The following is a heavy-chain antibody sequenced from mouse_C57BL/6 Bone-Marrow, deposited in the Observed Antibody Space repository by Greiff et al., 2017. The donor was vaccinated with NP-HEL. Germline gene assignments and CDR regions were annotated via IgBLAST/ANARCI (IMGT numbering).Heavy chain of an antibody. V-gene: IGHV1-66*01. CDR1: GYSFTSYY. J-gene: IGHJ2*01. D-gene: IGHD1-1*01. CDR2: IYPGSGNT. CDR3: ALVYYGSSYVFDY. Sequence: QVQLQQSGPELVKPGASVKISCKASGYSFTSYYIHWVKQRPGQGLEWIGWIYPGSGNTKYNEKFKGKATLTADTSSSTAYMQLSSLTSEDSAVSYCALVYYGSSYVFDYWGQGTTLTVSS.